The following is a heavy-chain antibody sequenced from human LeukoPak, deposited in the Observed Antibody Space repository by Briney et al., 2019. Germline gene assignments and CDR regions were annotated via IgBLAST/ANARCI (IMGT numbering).Heavy chain of an antibody. CDR3: ARRHYYDSSGYFDI. D-gene: IGHD3-22*01. V-gene: IGHV4-59*13. CDR1: GGSISSYY. Sequence: PSETLSLTCTVSGGSISSYYWSWIRQPPGKGLEWIGYIYYSGSTNYNPSLKSRVTTSVDTSKNQFSLKLSSVTAADTAVYYCARRHYYDSSGYFDIWGQGTMVTVSS. J-gene: IGHJ3*02. CDR2: IYYSGST.